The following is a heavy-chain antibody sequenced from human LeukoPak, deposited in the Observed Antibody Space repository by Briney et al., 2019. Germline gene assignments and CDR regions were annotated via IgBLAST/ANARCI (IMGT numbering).Heavy chain of an antibody. Sequence: SETLSLTCTVSGGSISSSSYYWGWIRQPPGKGLEWIGSIYYSGSTYYNPSLKSRVTISVDTSKNQFSLKLSSVTAADTAVYYCARATNYDYVWGSYRPTPFDYWGQGTLVTVSS. D-gene: IGHD3-16*02. J-gene: IGHJ4*02. CDR2: IYYSGST. V-gene: IGHV4-39*07. CDR3: ARATNYDYVWGSYRPTPFDY. CDR1: GGSISSSSYY.